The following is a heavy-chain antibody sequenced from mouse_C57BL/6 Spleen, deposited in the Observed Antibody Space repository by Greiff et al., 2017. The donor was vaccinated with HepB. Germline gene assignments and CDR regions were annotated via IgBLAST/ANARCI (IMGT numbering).Heavy chain of an antibody. CDR3: ARVGLRRTGFDY. D-gene: IGHD2-4*01. V-gene: IGHV1-18*01. Sequence: DVKLQESGPELVKPGASVKIPCKASGYTFTDYNMDWVKQSHGKSLEWIGDINPNNGGTIYNQKFKGKATLTVDKSSSTAYMELRSLTSEDTAVYYCARVGLRRTGFDYWGQGTTLTVSS. J-gene: IGHJ2*01. CDR2: INPNNGGT. CDR1: GYTFTDYN.